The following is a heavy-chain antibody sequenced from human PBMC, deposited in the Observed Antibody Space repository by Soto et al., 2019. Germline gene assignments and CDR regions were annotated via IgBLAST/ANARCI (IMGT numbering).Heavy chain of an antibody. CDR1: GFTFSDYA. D-gene: IGHD6-19*01. V-gene: IGHV3-30*18. CDR3: AKGGRQWLVTSGFNY. J-gene: IGHJ4*02. Sequence: VQLVESGGGVVQPGRSLRLSCAASGFTFSDYAMHWVRQAPGKGLEWVAVVSHDGRNTHYADSVKGRFTISRDSYKNTVSLEMTRLRAEDTAVYYCAKGGRQWLVTSGFNYWGQGALVTVSS. CDR2: VSHDGRNT.